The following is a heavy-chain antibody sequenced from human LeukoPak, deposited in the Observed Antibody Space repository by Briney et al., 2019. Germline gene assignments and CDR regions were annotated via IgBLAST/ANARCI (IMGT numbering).Heavy chain of an antibody. J-gene: IGHJ4*02. CDR3: AKAHRDYYDSGGSGY. D-gene: IGHD3-22*01. CDR2: ISYDGSNK. Sequence: GGSLRLSCAASGFTFSSYGMHWVRQAPGKGLEWVAVISYDGSNKYYADSVKGRFTISRDDSKNTLYLQMNSLRAEDTAVYYCAKAHRDYYDSGGSGYWGQGTLVTVSS. CDR1: GFTFSSYG. V-gene: IGHV3-30*18.